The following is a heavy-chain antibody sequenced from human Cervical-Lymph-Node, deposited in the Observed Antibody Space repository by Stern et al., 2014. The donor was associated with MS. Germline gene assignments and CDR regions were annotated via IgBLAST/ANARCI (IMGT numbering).Heavy chain of an antibody. CDR3: ARDLLWFGEFDWGAMDV. CDR2: ISYDGSKA. J-gene: IGHJ6*02. Sequence: QVKLVESGGGVVQPGRSLRLSCAATGFNFSSYAMQWVRQAPGKGLEWVAVISYDGSKAYYADSVKGRFTISRDNSKKTLFLQMNSLRPEDTADYYCARDLLWFGEFDWGAMDVWGHGTTVTVSS. V-gene: IGHV3-30-3*01. CDR1: GFNFSSYA. D-gene: IGHD3-10*01.